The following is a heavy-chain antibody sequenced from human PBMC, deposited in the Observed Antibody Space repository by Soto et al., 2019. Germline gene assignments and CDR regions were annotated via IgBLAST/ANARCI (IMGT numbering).Heavy chain of an antibody. CDR1: GGSISGSSYY. CDR3: ARHNGLKAGWSDTFDY. J-gene: IGHJ4*02. Sequence: TSETLSLTCTVSGGSISGSSYYWGWIRQPPGKRLEWIGSFYYSGSTYYNPSLKSRVTISVDTSKNQFSLKLSSVTAADTAVYYCARHNGLKAGWSDTFDYWGQGTLVTVSS. CDR2: FYYSGST. D-gene: IGHD5-18*01. V-gene: IGHV4-39*01.